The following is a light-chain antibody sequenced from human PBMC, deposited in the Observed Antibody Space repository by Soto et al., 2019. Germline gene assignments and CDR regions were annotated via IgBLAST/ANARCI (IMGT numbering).Light chain of an antibody. CDR3: SSWTSSTTQV. CDR2: EVN. V-gene: IGLV2-14*01. CDR1: SSDDGGFDF. Sequence: QSVLTQPASVSGSLGQSITISCTGTSSDDGGFDFVSWYQQHPGKAPKLMIYEVNNRPSGVSNSFSASKSGNTASLTISGLQAEDEADYYCSSWTSSTTQVLGGGTKLTVL. J-gene: IGLJ3*02.